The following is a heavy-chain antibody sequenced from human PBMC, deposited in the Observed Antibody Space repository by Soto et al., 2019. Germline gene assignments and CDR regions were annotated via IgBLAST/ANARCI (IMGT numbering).Heavy chain of an antibody. Sequence: QVQVVESGGGVVQPGRSLRLSCAASGFTFSSYAIQWVRQAPGKGLEWAGVISNDGTNKYYADSVRGRFIISRDNSKNMVYLQMDSLRTEDTAVYYCARALLAGTGGDWWGQGTLVTVTS. CDR1: GFTFSSYA. V-gene: IGHV3-30-3*01. D-gene: IGHD6-19*01. CDR2: ISNDGTNK. CDR3: ARALLAGTGGDW. J-gene: IGHJ4*02.